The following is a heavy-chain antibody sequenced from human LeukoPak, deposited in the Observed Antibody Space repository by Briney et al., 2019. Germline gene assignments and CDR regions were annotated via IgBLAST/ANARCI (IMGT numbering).Heavy chain of an antibody. CDR2: IYYSGST. Sequence: PSETLSLTCTVSSDSISSSSYYWGWIRQPPGKGLEGIGSIYYSGSTYYNPSLKSRVTISVDTSKNQFSLKLSSVTAADTAVYYCARLRITTTPRGYFDYWGQGTLVTVSS. J-gene: IGHJ4*02. CDR3: ARLRITTTPRGYFDY. CDR1: SDSISSSSYY. V-gene: IGHV4-39*01. D-gene: IGHD3-22*01.